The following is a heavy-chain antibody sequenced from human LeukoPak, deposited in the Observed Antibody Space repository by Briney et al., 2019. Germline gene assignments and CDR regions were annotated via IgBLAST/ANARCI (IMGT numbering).Heavy chain of an antibody. J-gene: IGHJ6*02. Sequence: PGRSLRLSCAASGFTFSSYGMHWVRQAPGKGLEWVAVIWYDGSNKYYADSVKGRFTISRDNSKNTLYLQMNSLRAEDTAVYYCAGQESLRFLEWLPHYYYYYGMDVWGQGTTVTVSS. CDR3: AGQESLRFLEWLPHYYYYYGMDV. CDR2: IWYDGSNK. D-gene: IGHD3-3*01. V-gene: IGHV3-33*01. CDR1: GFTFSSYG.